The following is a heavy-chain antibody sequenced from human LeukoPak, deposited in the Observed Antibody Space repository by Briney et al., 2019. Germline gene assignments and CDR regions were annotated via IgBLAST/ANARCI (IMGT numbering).Heavy chain of an antibody. V-gene: IGHV3-23*01. D-gene: IGHD1-1*01. CDR3: ARGWNGEY. CDR1: GFTLNNFA. CDR2: INTSGYKT. J-gene: IGHJ4*02. Sequence: GGSLRLSCAASGFTLNNFAMNWVRQAPGKGLEWVSGINTSGYKTDYADSVKGRFTIARDNSKNTVYLQMNSLRTEDTALYYCARGWNGEYWGQGTLVTVSS.